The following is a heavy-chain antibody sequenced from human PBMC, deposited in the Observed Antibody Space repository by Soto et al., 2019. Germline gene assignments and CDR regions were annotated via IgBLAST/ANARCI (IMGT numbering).Heavy chain of an antibody. CDR3: ARTYYDSSGYRTRGWFDP. Sequence: PSETLSLTCAVSGYSISSGYYWGWIRQPPGKGLEWIGSINHSGVTYYNPSLKSRVTISVDTSKNQFSLNLSTVTAADTAVYYWARTYYDSSGYRTRGWFDPWGQGTLVTVSS. CDR2: INHSGVT. V-gene: IGHV4-38-2*01. D-gene: IGHD3-22*01. J-gene: IGHJ5*02. CDR1: GYSISSGYY.